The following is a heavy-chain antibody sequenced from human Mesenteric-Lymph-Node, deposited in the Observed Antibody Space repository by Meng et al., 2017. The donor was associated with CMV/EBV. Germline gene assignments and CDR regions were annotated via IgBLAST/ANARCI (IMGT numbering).Heavy chain of an antibody. CDR1: GYTFRKFG. Sequence: ASVKVSCKASGYTFRKFGISWVRRAPGQGLEWMGWISAYIGNTSYAQNLQGRVTMTTDTSTSTAYMELRSLTSDDTAVYYCARRNDFWSGSYDYFYGLDVWGQGTTVTVSS. CDR2: ISAYIGNT. J-gene: IGHJ6*02. CDR3: ARRNDFWSGSYDYFYGLDV. V-gene: IGHV1-18*01. D-gene: IGHD3-3*01.